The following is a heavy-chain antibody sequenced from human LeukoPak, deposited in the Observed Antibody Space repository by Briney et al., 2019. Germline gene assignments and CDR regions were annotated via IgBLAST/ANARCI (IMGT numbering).Heavy chain of an antibody. CDR1: GFTFSSYA. Sequence: GGSLRLSCAASGFTFSSYAMHWVRQAPGKVLEWEAVISYDGSNKYYADSVKGRFTISRDNSKNTLYLQMNSLRAEDTAVYYCARDRAAAFDYWGQGTLVTVSS. D-gene: IGHD6-13*01. J-gene: IGHJ4*02. CDR2: ISYDGSNK. V-gene: IGHV3-30*04. CDR3: ARDRAAAFDY.